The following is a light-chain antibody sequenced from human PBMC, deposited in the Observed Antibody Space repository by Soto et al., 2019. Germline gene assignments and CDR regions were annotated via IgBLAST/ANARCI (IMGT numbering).Light chain of an antibody. J-gene: IGLJ2*01. CDR1: SGSVSTSHY. Sequence: QTVVTQERSLSVSPGGTVTLTCGLSSGSVSTSHYATWCQQTPGQAPRTLIYSTTTRSSGVPDRFSGSILGNRAALTITGAQTDDECDYYCVLYMGSGISIFGGGTKLTVL. CDR3: VLYMGSGISI. CDR2: STT. V-gene: IGLV8-61*01.